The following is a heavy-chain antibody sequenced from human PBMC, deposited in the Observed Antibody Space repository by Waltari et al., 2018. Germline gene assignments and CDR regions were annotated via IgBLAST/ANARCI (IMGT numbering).Heavy chain of an antibody. CDR3: ARGQGITMIVH. Sequence: EVQLVETGGGLIQHGGSLRLSCAASGFTVRSNYMSWVRQAPGKGLEWVEGIYSGGSTYYAVSVKGRFTISRDNSKNTLYLQMNSLRAEDTAVYYCARGQGITMIVHWGQGTLVTVSS. D-gene: IGHD3-22*01. J-gene: IGHJ1*01. CDR2: IYSGGST. V-gene: IGHV3-53*02. CDR1: GFTVRSNY.